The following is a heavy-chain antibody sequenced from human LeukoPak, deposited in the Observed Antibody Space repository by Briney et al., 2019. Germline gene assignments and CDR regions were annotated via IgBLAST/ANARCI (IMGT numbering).Heavy chain of an antibody. V-gene: IGHV3-21*01. D-gene: IGHD3-10*01. CDR2: LSSTSTYI. J-gene: IGHJ6*02. Sequence: GGSLRLSCAVSGFTFSSYTMSWVRQAPGKGLEWVSSLSSTSTYIYYADSVKGRFTISRDNAKNSLYLQMNSLRAEDTAVYYCTRVFSGSYFGSGSCFCYGMDVWGQGTTVTVAS. CDR1: GFTFSSYT. CDR3: TRVFSGSYFGSGSCFCYGMDV.